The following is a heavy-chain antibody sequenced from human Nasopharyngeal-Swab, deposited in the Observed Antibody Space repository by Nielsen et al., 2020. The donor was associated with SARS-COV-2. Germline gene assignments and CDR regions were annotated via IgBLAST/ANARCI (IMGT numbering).Heavy chain of an antibody. V-gene: IGHV4-31*02. CDR2: IYNSGST. Sequence: PGKGLEWIGNIYNSGSTHYNPSLKSRVTISADTSKNQFSLKLSSVTAADTAVYYCAREGPAIWFGEYETSKSGMDVWGQGTTVTVSS. CDR3: AREGPAIWFGEYETSKSGMDV. D-gene: IGHD3-10*01. J-gene: IGHJ6*02.